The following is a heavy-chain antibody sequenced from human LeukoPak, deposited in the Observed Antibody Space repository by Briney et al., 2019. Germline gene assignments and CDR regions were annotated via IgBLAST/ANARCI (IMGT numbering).Heavy chain of an antibody. V-gene: IGHV4-59*08. J-gene: IGHJ6*02. CDR1: GGSISSYY. D-gene: IGHD3-10*01. Sequence: PSETLSLTCTVSGGSISSYYWSWIRQPPGKGLEWIGYIYYSGSTNYNPSLKSRVTISVDTSKNQFSLKLSSVTAADTAVYYCARLPTMVGSGSYYYYYYGMDVWGQGTTVTVSS. CDR2: IYYSGST. CDR3: ARLPTMVGSGSYYYYYYGMDV.